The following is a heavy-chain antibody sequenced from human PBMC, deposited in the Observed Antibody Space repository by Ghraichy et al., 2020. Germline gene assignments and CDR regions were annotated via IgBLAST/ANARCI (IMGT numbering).Heavy chain of an antibody. V-gene: IGHV4-59*08. Sequence: SETLSLTCTVSGGSISSYYWSWIRQPPGKGLEWIGYIYYSGSTNYNPSLKSRVTISVDTSKNQFSLKLSSVTAADTAVYYCARHSESGYEAFDIWGQGTMVTGSS. D-gene: IGHD5-12*01. J-gene: IGHJ3*02. CDR2: IYYSGST. CDR3: ARHSESGYEAFDI. CDR1: GGSISSYY.